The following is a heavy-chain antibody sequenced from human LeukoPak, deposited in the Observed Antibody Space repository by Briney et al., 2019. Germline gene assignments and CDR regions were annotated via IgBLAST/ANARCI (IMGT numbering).Heavy chain of an antibody. CDR1: GGSISGYY. CDR3: ARDRDFWSGAFGMDV. J-gene: IGHJ6*02. Sequence: SETLSLTCTVSGGSISGYYWSWIRQPPGKGLEWIGYIYYSGSTNYNPSLKSRVTISVDTSKNQFSLKLSSVTAADTAVYYCARDRDFWSGAFGMDVWGQGTTVTVSS. V-gene: IGHV4-59*01. D-gene: IGHD3-3*01. CDR2: IYYSGST.